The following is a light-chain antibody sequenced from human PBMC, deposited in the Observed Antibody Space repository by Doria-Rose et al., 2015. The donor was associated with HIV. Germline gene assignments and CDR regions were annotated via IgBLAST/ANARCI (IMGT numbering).Light chain of an antibody. V-gene: IGKV3-20*01. CDR1: QSFSSTY. J-gene: IGKJ1*01. CDR2: DGS. CDR3: HQYGTSWT. Sequence: EIVLTQSPGTLSLSPGERATLSCRASQSFSSTYLAWYQQTPGQAPSLLIYDGSTRATGIPVRFSASVSGTDFTLTINRLEPEDFALYYCHQYGTSWTFGQGTKVEI.